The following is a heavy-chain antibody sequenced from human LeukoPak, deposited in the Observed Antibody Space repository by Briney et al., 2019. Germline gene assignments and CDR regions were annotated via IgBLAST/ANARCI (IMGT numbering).Heavy chain of an antibody. CDR2: ISWNSGSI. V-gene: IGHV3-9*01. Sequence: PGGSLRLSCAASGFTFDDYAMHWVRQAPGKGLEWVSGISWNSGSIGYADSVKGRFTISRDNAKNSLYLQMNSLRAEDTALYHCAKDITSGVRGVLDYWGQGTLVTVSS. J-gene: IGHJ4*02. D-gene: IGHD3-10*01. CDR3: AKDITSGVRGVLDY. CDR1: GFTFDDYA.